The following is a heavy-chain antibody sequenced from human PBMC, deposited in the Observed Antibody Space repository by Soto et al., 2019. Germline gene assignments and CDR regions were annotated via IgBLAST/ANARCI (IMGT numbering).Heavy chain of an antibody. Sequence: GASVKVSCKASGGTFSSYAISWVRQAPGQGLEWMGGIIPIFGTANYAQKFQGRVTITADESTSTAYMELSSLRSDDTAVYYCAACCIAVAGTSLDYWGQGTLVTVSS. CDR1: GGTFSSYA. CDR2: IIPIFGTA. CDR3: AACCIAVAGTSLDY. D-gene: IGHD6-19*01. V-gene: IGHV1-69*13. J-gene: IGHJ4*02.